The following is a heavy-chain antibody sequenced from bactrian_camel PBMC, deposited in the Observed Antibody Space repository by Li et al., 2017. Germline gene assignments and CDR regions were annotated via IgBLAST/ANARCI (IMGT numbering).Heavy chain of an antibody. Sequence: VQLVESGGGLVQPGGSLRLSCAASGFTFSDYYMSWVRQAPGKGLEWVSSSPGSSTYYADSAKGRFTISRDNAKNTVYLQMNSLKPEDTAVYYCVRSTDDGGLFGFWGQGTQVTVS. CDR3: VRSTDDGGLFGF. V-gene: IGHV3-2*01. CDR1: GFTFSDYY. CDR2: SPGSST. D-gene: IGHD1*01. J-gene: IGHJ6*01.